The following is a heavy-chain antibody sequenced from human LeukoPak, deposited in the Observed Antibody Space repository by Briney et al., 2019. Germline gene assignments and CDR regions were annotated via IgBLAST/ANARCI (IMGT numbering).Heavy chain of an antibody. CDR1: GFTFRGYT. CDR2: ISWDGNKK. J-gene: IGHJ4*02. V-gene: IGHV3-30*04. CDR3: AREGGNSTNWGYFDY. Sequence: GGSLRLSCGASGFTFRGYTMHWVRQAPGKGRQWVAVISWDGNKKFYADSVEGRFTISRDNSKNTLSLQMNSLRLEDTALYYCAREGGNSTNWGYFDYWGQGTLVTVSS. D-gene: IGHD6-13*01.